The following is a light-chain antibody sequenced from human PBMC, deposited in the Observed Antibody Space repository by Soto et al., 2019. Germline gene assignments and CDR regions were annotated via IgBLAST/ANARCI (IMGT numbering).Light chain of an antibody. CDR1: QDINSW. CDR2: VAS. CDR3: QQYNIYPLT. V-gene: IGKV1D-16*01. J-gene: IGKJ4*01. Sequence: DVQMTQSPSSVSASVGDRVTITCRASQDINSWLAWYQQKPGKAPKSLIYVASSLQTGVPLRFSGSGSGTVFTLTISSLQPEDSATYYCQQYNIYPLTFGGGTKVEIK.